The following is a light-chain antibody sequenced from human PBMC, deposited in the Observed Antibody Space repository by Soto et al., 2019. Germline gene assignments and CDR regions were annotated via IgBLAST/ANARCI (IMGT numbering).Light chain of an antibody. CDR3: QQFNSYPRT. CDR2: DAS. J-gene: IGKJ5*01. Sequence: AIQLTQSPSSLSASVGDRVTITCRASQGIRSALAWYQQKPGKAPKLLIYDASSLESGVPSRFSGSGSGTDFALTISSLQPEDFATYYCQQFNSYPRTFGQGTRLEIK. V-gene: IGKV1-13*02. CDR1: QGIRSA.